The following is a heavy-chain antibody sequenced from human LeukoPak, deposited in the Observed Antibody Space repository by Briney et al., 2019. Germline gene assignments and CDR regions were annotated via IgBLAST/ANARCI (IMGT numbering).Heavy chain of an antibody. D-gene: IGHD2-21*02. J-gene: IGHJ3*02. CDR3: AKEVGAYCGGDCYYDAFDI. V-gene: IGHV3-21*04. CDR2: VSTGSNYI. Sequence: PGGSLRLSCTASGFTFSSYSLNWVRQAPGKGLEWVSSVSTGSNYIYYADSVKGRFTISRDNSKDTLFLQMNSLRAKDTAVYYCAKEVGAYCGGDCYYDAFDIWGQGTMVTVSS. CDR1: GFTFSSYS.